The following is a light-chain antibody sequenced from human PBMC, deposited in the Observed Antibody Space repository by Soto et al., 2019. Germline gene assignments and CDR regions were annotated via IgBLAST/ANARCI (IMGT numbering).Light chain of an antibody. J-gene: IGLJ2*01. CDR3: EAWDDSLNGVI. CDR1: SSNIGSNT. V-gene: IGLV1-44*01. Sequence: QSVLTQPPSASGTPGQRVTISCSGSSSNIGSNTVNWYHQLPGTAPKLLIYSNNQRPSGVPDRCSGSKSGTSASLDISGLQSEDEADYYCEAWDDSLNGVIFGGGTKLTVL. CDR2: SNN.